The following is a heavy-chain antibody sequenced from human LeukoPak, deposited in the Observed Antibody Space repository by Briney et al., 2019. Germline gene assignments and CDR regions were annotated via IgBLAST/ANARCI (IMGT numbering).Heavy chain of an antibody. CDR1: GGSFSGYY. D-gene: IGHD2-2*01. CDR2: INHSGST. Sequence: SETLSLTCPVYGGSFSGYYWSWIRQPPGKGLEWIGEINHSGSTNYNPSLKSRVTISVDTSKNQFSLKLSSVTAADTAVYYCARQIVVVPAAIKWFDPWGQGTLVTVSS. CDR3: ARQIVVVPAAIKWFDP. J-gene: IGHJ5*02. V-gene: IGHV4-34*01.